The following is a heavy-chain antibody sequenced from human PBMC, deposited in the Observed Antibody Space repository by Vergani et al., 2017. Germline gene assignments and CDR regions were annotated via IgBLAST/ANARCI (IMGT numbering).Heavy chain of an antibody. CDR1: GFTFSSYW. Sequence: EVQLVESGGGLVQPGGSLRLSCAASGFTFSSYWMSWVRQAPGKGLEWVSGISGSGGSTYYADSVKGRFTISRDNSKNTLYLQMNSLRAEDTAVYYCAKVDFSSYYFDYWGQGTLVTVSS. D-gene: IGHD3-3*01. V-gene: IGHV3-23*04. J-gene: IGHJ4*02. CDR2: ISGSGGST. CDR3: AKVDFSSYYFDY.